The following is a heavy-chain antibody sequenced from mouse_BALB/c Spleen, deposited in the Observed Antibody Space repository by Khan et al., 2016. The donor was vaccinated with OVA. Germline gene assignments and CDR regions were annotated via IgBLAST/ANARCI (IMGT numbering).Heavy chain of an antibody. CDR1: GYTFTDYA. CDR3: ARPAYDGYYDY. V-gene: IGHV1S137*01. CDR2: ISTYSGNT. D-gene: IGHD2-3*01. Sequence: QVQLKESGPELVRPGVSVKISCKGSGYTFTDYAMYWVKQSHAKSLEWIGLISTYSGNTNYNPKFRGKATMTVDKSSSTAYMELARLTAEDSAIYYCARPAYDGYYDYWGQGTTLTVSS. J-gene: IGHJ2*01.